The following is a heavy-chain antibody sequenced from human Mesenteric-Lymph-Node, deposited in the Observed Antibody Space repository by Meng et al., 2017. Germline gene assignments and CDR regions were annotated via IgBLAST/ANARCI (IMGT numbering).Heavy chain of an antibody. Sequence: QGELVQSGAEVKKPGSSVKVSCKASGGTFSSYAISWVRQAPGQGLEWMGWISAYNGNTNYAQKLQGRVTMTTDTSTSTAYMELRSLRSDDTAVYYCARSIAVAGNTKGYNWFDPWGQGTLVTVSS. D-gene: IGHD6-19*01. V-gene: IGHV1-18*01. CDR2: ISAYNGNT. J-gene: IGHJ5*02. CDR1: GGTFSSYA. CDR3: ARSIAVAGNTKGYNWFDP.